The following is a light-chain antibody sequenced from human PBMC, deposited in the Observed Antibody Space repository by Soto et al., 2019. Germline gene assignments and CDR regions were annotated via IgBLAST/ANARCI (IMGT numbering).Light chain of an antibody. CDR3: QQSYSTLLIT. Sequence: DIQMTQSPSFLSASVGDRVTISCRASQAINTYLNWYQQKPGKAPKLLIYGTSDLQNGVPSRFRGGGSGTDFTLTISSLQPEDFATYYCQQSYSTLLITFGRGTRLEV. J-gene: IGKJ5*01. CDR2: GTS. CDR1: QAINTY. V-gene: IGKV1-39*01.